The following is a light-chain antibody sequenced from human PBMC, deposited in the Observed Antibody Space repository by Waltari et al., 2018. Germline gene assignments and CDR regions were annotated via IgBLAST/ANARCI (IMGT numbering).Light chain of an antibody. J-gene: IGKJ2*01. CDR3: QQYYSTPLYT. CDR1: QSVLYSSNNKNY. Sequence: DIVMTQSPDSLAVSLGERATINCKSSQSVLYSSNNKNYLAWYQQKPGQPPKLLIYWASTREAGVPERCSGSGAGTDFTLTSSSLQAEDVAVYYCQQYYSTPLYTFGQGTKLEIK. V-gene: IGKV4-1*01. CDR2: WAS.